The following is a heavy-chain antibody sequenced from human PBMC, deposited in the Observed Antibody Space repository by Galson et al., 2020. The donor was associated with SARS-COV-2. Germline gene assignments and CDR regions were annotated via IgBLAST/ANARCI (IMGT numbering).Heavy chain of an antibody. CDR2: FYYSVT. Sequence: SETLSLTCTVSGGSISSGAYYWSWIRQHPGKGLEWIGYFYYSVTYYNPSLKSRTTISVDTSKNQFSLRLSSVTAADTAVYYCAKTSGVWFDPWGQGTLVIVSS. CDR3: AKTSGVWFDP. CDR1: GGSISSGAYY. D-gene: IGHD1-26*01. V-gene: IGHV4-31*03. J-gene: IGHJ5*02.